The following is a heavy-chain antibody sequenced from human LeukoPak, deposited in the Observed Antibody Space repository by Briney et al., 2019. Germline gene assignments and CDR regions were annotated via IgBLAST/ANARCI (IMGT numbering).Heavy chain of an antibody. CDR1: GFTFRSDA. Sequence: GGSLRLSCAASGFTFRSDAMSWVRRAQGRGLEWVSVFVGSGGSTYYADSVKDRFTISRDNSKNTLYLQMNSLRAEDTAVYYCAKDSAYYDFWSGPNPADYWGQGTLVTVSS. V-gene: IGHV3-23*01. J-gene: IGHJ4*02. D-gene: IGHD3-3*01. CDR2: FVGSGGST. CDR3: AKDSAYYDFWSGPNPADY.